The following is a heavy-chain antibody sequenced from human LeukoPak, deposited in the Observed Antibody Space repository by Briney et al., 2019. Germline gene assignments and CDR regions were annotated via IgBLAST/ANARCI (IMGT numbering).Heavy chain of an antibody. Sequence: GGSLRLSCTASGFTFSSYAMHWVRQAPGKGLEWVAVISYDGSNKYYADSVKGRFTISSDNSKNTLYLQMNSLRAEDTAVYYCARDLEGYSYGLDYWGQGTLVTVSS. D-gene: IGHD5-18*01. J-gene: IGHJ4*02. CDR3: ARDLEGYSYGLDY. CDR1: GFTFSSYA. CDR2: ISYDGSNK. V-gene: IGHV3-30*01.